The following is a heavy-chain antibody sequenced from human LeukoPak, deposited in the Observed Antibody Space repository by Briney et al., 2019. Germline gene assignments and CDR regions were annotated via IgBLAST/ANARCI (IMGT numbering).Heavy chain of an antibody. Sequence: VASVKVSCKASGYTFTGYYMHWVRQAPGQGLEWMGWINPNSGGTNYAQKFQGRVTMARDTSISTAYMELSRLRSDDTAVYYCARARHIGAPTYYFDYWGQGTLVTVSS. CDR1: GYTFTGYY. CDR3: ARARHIGAPTYYFDY. CDR2: INPNSGGT. J-gene: IGHJ4*02. V-gene: IGHV1-2*02. D-gene: IGHD6-13*01.